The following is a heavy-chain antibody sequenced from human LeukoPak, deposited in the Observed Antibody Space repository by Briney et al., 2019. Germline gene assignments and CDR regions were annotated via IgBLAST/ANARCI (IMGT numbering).Heavy chain of an antibody. J-gene: IGHJ5*02. CDR3: VKSLNSWHGWFDP. D-gene: IGHD4-11*01. CDR1: GFTFNNYA. V-gene: IGHV3-23*01. CDR2: IDSGGGT. Sequence: GGSLSLSCVASGFTFNNYAINWVRQAPGRGLEWVSTIDSGGGTYYADSVKGRFTFSRDNSKNTVYLQMNSLRAEDTAVYYCVKSLNSWHGWFDPWGQGTLVTVSS.